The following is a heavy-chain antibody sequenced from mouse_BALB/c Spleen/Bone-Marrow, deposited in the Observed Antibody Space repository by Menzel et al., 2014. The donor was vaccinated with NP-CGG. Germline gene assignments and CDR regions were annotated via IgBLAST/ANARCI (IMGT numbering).Heavy chain of an antibody. D-gene: IGHD2-3*01. Sequence: EVQVVESGGGLVQPGGSLKLSCAASGFTFSSYGMSWGRQTPDKRLELVATINRNGGRTYYPGSVKGRFTISRDNAKNTLFLQMSSLKSEDTAMYYCARDWGTYDGYYWYFDVWGAGTTVPVSS. V-gene: IGHV5-6-3*01. CDR1: GFTFSSYG. J-gene: IGHJ1*01. CDR2: INRNGGRT. CDR3: ARDWGTYDGYYWYFDV.